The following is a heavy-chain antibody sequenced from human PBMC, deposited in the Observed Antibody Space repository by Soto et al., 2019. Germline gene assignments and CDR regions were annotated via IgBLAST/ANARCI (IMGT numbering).Heavy chain of an antibody. CDR2: ISAHNGNT. D-gene: IGHD1-1*01. CDR1: GYAFTTYG. CDR3: ARGRYGDY. V-gene: IGHV1-18*01. Sequence: QVHLVQSGAEVKKPGASVKVSCKGSGYAFTTYGITWVRQAPGQGLEWMAWISAHNGNTDYAQKLQGRVTVTRDTSTSTAYMELRSLRSDDTAVYYGARGRYGDYWGQGALVTVSS. J-gene: IGHJ4*02.